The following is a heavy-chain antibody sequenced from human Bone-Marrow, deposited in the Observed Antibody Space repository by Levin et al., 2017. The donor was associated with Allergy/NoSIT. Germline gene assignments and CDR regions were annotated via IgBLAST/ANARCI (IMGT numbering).Heavy chain of an antibody. CDR3: ARDIRYFDRGGTFDI. J-gene: IGHJ3*02. CDR1: GFTFSSYW. CDR2: IKQDGSEK. Sequence: ETLSLTCAASGFTFSSYWMSWVRQAPGKGLEWVANIKQDGSEKYYVDSVKGRFTISRDNAKNSLYLQMNSLRAEDTAVYYCARDIRYFDRGGTFDIWGQGTMVTVSS. D-gene: IGHD3-9*01. V-gene: IGHV3-7*03.